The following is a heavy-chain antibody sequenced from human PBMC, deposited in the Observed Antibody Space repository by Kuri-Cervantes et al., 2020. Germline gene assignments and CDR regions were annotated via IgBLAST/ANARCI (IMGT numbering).Heavy chain of an antibody. Sequence: ASVKVSCKASGYTFTSYGISWVRQAPGQGLEWMGWISAYNGNTNYAQKLQGRVTMTTDTSTSTAYMELRSLRSDDTAVYYCASLRITMVRGVIGAQYNWFDPWGQGTLVTVSS. CDR1: GYTFTSYG. J-gene: IGHJ5*02. CDR3: ASLRITMVRGVIGAQYNWFDP. D-gene: IGHD3-10*01. V-gene: IGHV1-18*01. CDR2: ISAYNGNT.